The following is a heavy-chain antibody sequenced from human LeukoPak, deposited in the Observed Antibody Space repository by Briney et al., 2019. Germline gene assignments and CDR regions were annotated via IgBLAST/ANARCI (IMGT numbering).Heavy chain of an antibody. V-gene: IGHV3-13*01. CDR3: ARVSSSGWRRFKGNDAFDI. J-gene: IGHJ3*02. CDR1: GFTFSSYD. Sequence: GGSLRLSCAASGFTFSSYDIHWVRQATGKGLEWVSGIGTAGEIYYPGSVKGRFTISRENAKNSLYLQMHSLRAGDTAVYYCARVSSSGWRRFKGNDAFDIWGQGTVVTVSS. CDR2: IGTAGEI. D-gene: IGHD6-19*01.